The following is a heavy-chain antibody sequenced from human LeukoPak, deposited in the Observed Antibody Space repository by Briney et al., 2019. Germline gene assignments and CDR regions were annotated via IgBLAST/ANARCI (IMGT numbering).Heavy chain of an antibody. D-gene: IGHD5-12*01. CDR1: GESFSGYY. CDR2: INHSGST. V-gene: IGHV4-34*01. Sequence: SETLSLTCAVYGESFSGYYWSWSWTRQPPGKGLEWIGEINHSGSTNYNPSLKSRVTISVDTSKNQFSLKLNSVTAADTAVYYCARNNSGYLDSWVQGSLVTVSS. CDR3: ARNNSGYLDS. J-gene: IGHJ4*02.